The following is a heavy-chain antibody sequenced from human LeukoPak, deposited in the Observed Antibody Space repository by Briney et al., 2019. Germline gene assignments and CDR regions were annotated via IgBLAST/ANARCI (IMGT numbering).Heavy chain of an antibody. Sequence: GGSLRLSCVVSGFTFSSYSMSWVRQAPGKGLEWVSCISAGSNFISYADSVKGRFTISRDNAKKSLYLQMNSVRAEDTAVYYCARDPGYPSGWFDYWGQGALVTVSS. D-gene: IGHD6-19*01. CDR3: ARDPGYPSGWFDY. V-gene: IGHV3-21*01. J-gene: IGHJ4*02. CDR1: GFTFSSYS. CDR2: ISAGSNFI.